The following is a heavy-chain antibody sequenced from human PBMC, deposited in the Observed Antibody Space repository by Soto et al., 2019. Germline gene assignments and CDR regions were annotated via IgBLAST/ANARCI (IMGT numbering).Heavy chain of an antibody. D-gene: IGHD6-19*01. V-gene: IGHV3-23*01. CDR1: GFTFSRNA. J-gene: IGHJ4*02. CDR3: ARRGGSNGWGDFDS. CDR2: ISYSDHST. Sequence: EVQLWESGGGLVRPGGSLRLSCEASGFTFSRNAMNWFRQLPGRGREWVSSISYSDHSTYSADSVKGRFTISRDNSKDTLYLQMNNLRAEDTAVYYCARRGGSNGWGDFDSWGQGTLVSVSS.